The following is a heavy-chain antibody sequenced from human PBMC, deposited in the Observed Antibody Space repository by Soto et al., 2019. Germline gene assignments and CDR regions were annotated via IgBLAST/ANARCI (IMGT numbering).Heavy chain of an antibody. Sequence: SETLSLTCTVSGGSISSYYWSWIRQPPGKGLEWIGYIYYSGSTNYNPSLKSRVTISVDTSKNQFSLKLSSVTAADTAVYYCGRAGVTHYYYYGMDVWGQGTTVTVSS. CDR1: GGSISSYY. J-gene: IGHJ6*02. CDR2: IYYSGST. CDR3: GRAGVTHYYYYGMDV. D-gene: IGHD3-10*01. V-gene: IGHV4-59*01.